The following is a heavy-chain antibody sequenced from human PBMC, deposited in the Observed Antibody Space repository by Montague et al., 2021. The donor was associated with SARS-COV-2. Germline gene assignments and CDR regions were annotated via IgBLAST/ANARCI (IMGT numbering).Heavy chain of an antibody. D-gene: IGHD1-1*01. CDR3: ARERQGNYFHYYGLDV. CDR2: INHGGST. V-gene: IGHV4-34*01. J-gene: IGHJ6*02. Sequence: SETLSLTCAVYGGSFSDYYWSWIRQPPGKGLEWMGEINHGGSTGYNPSLKSRVTISVDTSKNQFSLRLTSVTAADTAVYYCARERQGNYFHYYGLDVWGQGTTVTVSS. CDR1: GGSFSDYY.